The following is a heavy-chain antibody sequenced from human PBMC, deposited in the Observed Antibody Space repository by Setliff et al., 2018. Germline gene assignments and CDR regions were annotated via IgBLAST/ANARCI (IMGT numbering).Heavy chain of an antibody. D-gene: IGHD1-26*01. V-gene: IGHV3-15*07. CDR3: TTDWEVPTSEVTYYYMGV. CDR1: GFTFSTAW. J-gene: IGHJ6*03. Sequence: GGSLRLSCAASGFTFSTAWMNWVRQAPGKGLEWVGRIKGKNDGLATDYAAPVKGRFTISRDDSKNTVYLQMNSLKTEDTAVYYCTTDWEVPTSEVTYYYMGVWGKGTTVTVSS. CDR2: IKGKNDGLAT.